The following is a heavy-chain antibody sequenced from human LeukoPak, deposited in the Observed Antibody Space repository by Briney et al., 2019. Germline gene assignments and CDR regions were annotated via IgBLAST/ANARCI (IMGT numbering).Heavy chain of an antibody. CDR1: GYTFTSNY. D-gene: IGHD1-26*01. J-gene: IGHJ4*02. CDR3: ARMYSGSYFSDFYYFDY. Sequence: ASVKVSCKAFGYTFTSNYMHWVRQAPGQGLEWMGWISAYNGNTNYAQKLQGRVTMTTDTSTSTAYMELRSLRSDDTAVYYCARMYSGSYFSDFYYFDYWGQGTLVTVSS. CDR2: ISAYNGNT. V-gene: IGHV1-18*04.